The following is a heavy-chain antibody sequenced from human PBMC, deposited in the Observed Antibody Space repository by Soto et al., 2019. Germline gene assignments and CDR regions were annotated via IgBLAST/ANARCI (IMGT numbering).Heavy chain of an antibody. CDR1: GFTFSSYS. CDR2: ISSSSSYI. D-gene: IGHD3-3*01. J-gene: IGHJ4*02. CDR3: ASFGVVTPDNDY. Sequence: EVQLVESGGGLVKPGGSLRLSCAASGFTFSSYSMNWVRQAPGKGLEWVSSISSSSSYIYYADSVKGRFTISRDNAKNLLYLQMNSLRAEDTAVYYCASFGVVTPDNDYWGQGTLVTVSS. V-gene: IGHV3-21*01.